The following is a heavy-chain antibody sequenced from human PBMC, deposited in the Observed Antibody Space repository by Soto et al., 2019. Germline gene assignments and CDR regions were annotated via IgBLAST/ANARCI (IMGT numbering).Heavy chain of an antibody. J-gene: IGHJ3*02. D-gene: IGHD2-21*02. Sequence: GGSLRLSCAASGFTFSSYAMHWVRQAPGKGLEWVAVISYDGSNKYYADSVKGRFTISRDNSKNTLYLQMNSLRAEDTAVYYCARDEDIVVVTAQPTHAFDIWGQGTMVTVSS. V-gene: IGHV3-30-3*01. CDR3: ARDEDIVVVTAQPTHAFDI. CDR2: ISYDGSNK. CDR1: GFTFSSYA.